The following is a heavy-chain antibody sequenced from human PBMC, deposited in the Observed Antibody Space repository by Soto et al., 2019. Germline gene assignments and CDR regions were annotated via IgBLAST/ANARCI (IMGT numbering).Heavy chain of an antibody. J-gene: IGHJ6*02. Sequence: EVQLLESGGGLVQPGGSLRLSCAASGFTFSSYAMSGVRHAPGKGMEWVSAISGSGGSTYYADSVKGRFTISRDNSKNTLYLQMNSVRAEDTAVYYCAKSEGVVNAIPYYYGMDVWGQGITVTVSS. D-gene: IGHD2-21*01. CDR2: ISGSGGST. CDR1: GFTFSSYA. CDR3: AKSEGVVNAIPYYYGMDV. V-gene: IGHV3-23*01.